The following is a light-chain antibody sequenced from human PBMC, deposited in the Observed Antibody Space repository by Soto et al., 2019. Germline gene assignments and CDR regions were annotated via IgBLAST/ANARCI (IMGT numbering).Light chain of an antibody. CDR2: DVS. V-gene: IGLV2-14*01. CDR1: SSDVGAYNY. Sequence: QSALTQPASVSGSPGQSITISCTGTSSDVGAYNYVSWYQQHPGKAPKLMIYDVSHRPSGVSNRFSASKSGNTASLTISGLQAEDEAHYYCSSYARSNPVVFGGGTKVTVL. J-gene: IGLJ2*01. CDR3: SSYARSNPVV.